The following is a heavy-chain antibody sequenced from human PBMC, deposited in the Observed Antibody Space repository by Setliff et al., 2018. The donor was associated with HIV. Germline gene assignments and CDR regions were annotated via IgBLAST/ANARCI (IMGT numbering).Heavy chain of an antibody. CDR2: IHSGGST. CDR1: GFTVSNDY. CDR3: ARDPGRYNGMDV. D-gene: IGHD1-20*01. Sequence: GESLTISCAASGFTVSNDYMSWVRQAPGRGLEWVSVIHSGGSTYYADSVKGRFIISRDNSKNTLYLQMNSLRAEDTAVYYCARDPGRYNGMDVWGQGTTVTSP. V-gene: IGHV3-66*01. J-gene: IGHJ6*02.